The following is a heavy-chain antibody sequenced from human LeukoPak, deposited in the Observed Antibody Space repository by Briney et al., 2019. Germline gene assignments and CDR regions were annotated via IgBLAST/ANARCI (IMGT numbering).Heavy chain of an antibody. CDR3: ARFGYNYGYSFDY. CDR2: ISSSGSTI. J-gene: IGHJ4*02. Sequence: QPGGSLRLSCAASGLTFSSYWMSWVRQAPGKGLEWVSYISSSGSTIYYADPVKGRFTISRDNAKNSLYLQMSSLRAEDTAVDYCARFGYNYGYSFDYWGQGTLVTVSS. CDR1: GLTFSSYW. V-gene: IGHV3-48*04. D-gene: IGHD5-18*01.